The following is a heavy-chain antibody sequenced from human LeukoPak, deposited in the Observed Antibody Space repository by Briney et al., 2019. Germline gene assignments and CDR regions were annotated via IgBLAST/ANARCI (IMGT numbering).Heavy chain of an antibody. V-gene: IGHV4-59*12. CDR1: GGSISSYY. J-gene: IGHJ5*02. CDR2: IYYSGST. D-gene: IGHD6-19*01. CDR3: ARDLSPGIAVKGGPSWFDP. Sequence: SETLSLTCTVSGGSISSYYWSWIRQPPGKGLEWIGYIYYSGSTNYNPSLKSRVTMSVDTSKNQFSLKLSSVTAADTAVYYCARDLSPGIAVKGGPSWFDPWGQGTLVTVSS.